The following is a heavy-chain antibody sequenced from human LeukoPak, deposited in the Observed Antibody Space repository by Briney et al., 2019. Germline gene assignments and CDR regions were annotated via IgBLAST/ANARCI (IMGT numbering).Heavy chain of an antibody. CDR2: VSADESEK. CDR3: ASLDRSEIP. D-gene: IGHD1-26*01. CDR1: GFSFDKFG. V-gene: IGHV3-64*01. J-gene: IGHJ5*02. Sequence: GGSLRLSCVASGFSFDKFGMHWVRQAPGKGLEYVSSVSADESEKYYTKSVRGRFSISRDNSKNTMYLQLGNLRPDDMGIYYCASLDRSEIPWGPGTLVTVSS.